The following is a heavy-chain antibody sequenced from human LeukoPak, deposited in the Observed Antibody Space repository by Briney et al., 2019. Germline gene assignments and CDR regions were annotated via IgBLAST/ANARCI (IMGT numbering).Heavy chain of an antibody. CDR1: GGSINRSSYY. D-gene: IGHD3-22*01. CDR2: IFYSGST. V-gene: IGHV4-39*01. J-gene: IGHJ4*02. CDR3: ARSDYDDTSAFDY. Sequence: PSETLSLTRTVSGGSINRSSYYWGWIRQSLGKGLEWIGNIFYSGSTYYNTSLKSRVTISVDTSKNQFSLKLNSVTAADTAVYYCARSDYDDTSAFDYWGQGTLVTVSS.